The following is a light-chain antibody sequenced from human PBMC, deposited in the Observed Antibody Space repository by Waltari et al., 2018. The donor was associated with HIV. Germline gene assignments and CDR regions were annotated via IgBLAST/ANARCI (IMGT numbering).Light chain of an antibody. J-gene: IGLJ2*01. Sequence: QSALTQPASVSGSPGQSITISCTGTSSDVGDYNYVSWYQQRPGKAPKLMIYEVSKRPSGVSNRFSGSKSGNTASLTISGLQAEDEADYYCSSYTTSSVVFGGGTKLTVL. CDR2: EVS. V-gene: IGLV2-14*01. CDR1: SSDVGDYNY. CDR3: SSYTTSSVV.